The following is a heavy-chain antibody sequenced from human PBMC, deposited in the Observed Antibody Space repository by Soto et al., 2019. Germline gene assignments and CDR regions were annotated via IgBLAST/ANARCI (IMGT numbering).Heavy chain of an antibody. CDR1: GGSISSSSYY. J-gene: IGHJ4*02. D-gene: IGHD3-10*01. CDR3: ARREGGSGSARFDY. CDR2: IYYSGST. V-gene: IGHV4-39*01. Sequence: SETLSLTCTVSGGSISSSSYYWGWIRQPPGKGLEWIGSIYYSGSTYYNPSLKSRVTISVDTSKNQFSLKLSSVTAADTAVYYCARREGGSGSARFDYWGQGTLVTVSS.